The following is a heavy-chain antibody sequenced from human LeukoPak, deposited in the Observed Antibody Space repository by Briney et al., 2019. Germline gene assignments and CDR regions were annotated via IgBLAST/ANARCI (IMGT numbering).Heavy chain of an antibody. Sequence: GGSLRLSCAASGFTFSPYGMNWVRQAPGKGLEWVSSISSGATYIYYADSVKGRFTISRDNAQNSLFLQMNSLRAEDTAIYYCAKGGLLRSFDYWGQGTLVTVSS. CDR1: GFTFSPYG. J-gene: IGHJ4*02. D-gene: IGHD5-12*01. CDR3: AKGGLLRSFDY. V-gene: IGHV3-21*04. CDR2: ISSGATYI.